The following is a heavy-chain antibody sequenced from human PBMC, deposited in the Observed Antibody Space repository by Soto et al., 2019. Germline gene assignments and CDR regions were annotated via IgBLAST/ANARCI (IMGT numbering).Heavy chain of an antibody. CDR3: VRATYFSDSSGYTRCLDY. CDR1: GFTLSDHY. J-gene: IGHJ4*02. Sequence: GGSLRLSCAVSGFTLSDHYIDWVRQAPGKGLEWVGRSRDKPQGYSTAYAASVKGRFTTSRDESKNSAYLQMNSLKTEDTAVYYCVRATYFSDSSGYTRCLDYWGQGTLVTVSP. D-gene: IGHD3-22*01. V-gene: IGHV3-72*01. CDR2: SRDKPQGYST.